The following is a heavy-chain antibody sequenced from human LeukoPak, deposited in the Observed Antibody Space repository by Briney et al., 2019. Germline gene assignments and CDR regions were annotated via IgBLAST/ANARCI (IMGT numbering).Heavy chain of an antibody. Sequence: GGSLRLSCAASGFTFSSYGMSWARQAPGKGLEWVANIKRDGSEKYYVDSVKGRFTISRDNAKNSLYLQMNSLRAEDTAVYYCATGGSGSYWGQGTLVTVSS. CDR2: IKRDGSEK. CDR1: GFTFSSYG. J-gene: IGHJ4*02. V-gene: IGHV3-7*01. D-gene: IGHD3-10*01. CDR3: ATGGSGSY.